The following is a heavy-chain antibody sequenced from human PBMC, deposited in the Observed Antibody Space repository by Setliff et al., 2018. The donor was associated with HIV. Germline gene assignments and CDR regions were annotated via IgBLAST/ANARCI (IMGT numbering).Heavy chain of an antibody. D-gene: IGHD5-18*01. J-gene: IGHJ4*02. V-gene: IGHV1-18*01. Sequence: ASVKVSCKASGYIFISYGISWVRQAPGQGLEWMGWISAYNGNTNYAQKLQGRVTLNTDTSTNTAFLELRSLRSDDTAVYYCARDKGHTPMDYWGQGTLVTVSS. CDR1: GYIFISYG. CDR2: ISAYNGNT. CDR3: ARDKGHTPMDY.